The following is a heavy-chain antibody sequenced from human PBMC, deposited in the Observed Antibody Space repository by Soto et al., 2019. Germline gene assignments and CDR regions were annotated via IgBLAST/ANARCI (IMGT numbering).Heavy chain of an antibody. CDR3: ARDSDMTTGYCYY. V-gene: IGHV3-33*01. CDR1: GFTFSSYG. J-gene: IGHJ4*02. CDR2: IWYDGSNK. D-gene: IGHD4-17*01. Sequence: QVQLVASGGGVVQPGRSLRLSCAASGFTFSSYGMHWVRQAPGKGLEWLAVIWYDGSNKYYADSVKGRFNISRDNSKNTLYLQLNTLRAADTAVYDCARDSDMTTGYCYYWGQGTLDTF.